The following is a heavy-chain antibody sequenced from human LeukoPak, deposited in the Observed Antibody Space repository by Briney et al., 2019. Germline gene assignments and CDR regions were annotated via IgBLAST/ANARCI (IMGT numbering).Heavy chain of an antibody. V-gene: IGHV3-21*01. J-gene: IGHJ6*03. CDR3: ARAYDGSGSHYYYYMDV. D-gene: IGHD3-22*01. CDR2: ISSSSSYI. CDR1: GFTFSSYS. Sequence: GGSLRLSCAASGFTFSSYSMNWVRQAPGKGLEWVSSISSSSSYIYYADSVKGRFTISRDNAKNSLSLQMNSLRAEDTAVYYCARAYDGSGSHYYYYMDVWGKGTTVTVSS.